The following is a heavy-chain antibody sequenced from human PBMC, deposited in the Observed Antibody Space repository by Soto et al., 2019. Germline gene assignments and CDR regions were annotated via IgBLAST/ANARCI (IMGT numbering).Heavy chain of an antibody. D-gene: IGHD4-17*01. CDR2: IIPMFGTA. CDR1: GGTFSSYA. Sequence: HVQLVQSGAEVKKPGSSVKVSCKASGGTFSSYAISWVRQAPGQGLEWMGGIIPMFGTANYAQKFQGRVTITADESTSTAYMELSSLRSEDTAVYYCAREGYGGNSNYFDYWGHGTLVTVSS. J-gene: IGHJ4*01. V-gene: IGHV1-69*12. CDR3: AREGYGGNSNYFDY.